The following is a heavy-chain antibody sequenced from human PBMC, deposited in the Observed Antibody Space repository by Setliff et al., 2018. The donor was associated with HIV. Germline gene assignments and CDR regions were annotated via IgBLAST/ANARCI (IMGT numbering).Heavy chain of an antibody. Sequence: SETLSLTCTVSGGSISGYYWSWIRQPPGKGLEWTGYIYYSGNTNYNPSLKSRVTISVDTSKNQFSLKLSSVTAADTAVYYCARGQRVLLLNWFDPWGQGTLVTVSS. CDR3: ARGQRVLLLNWFDP. J-gene: IGHJ5*02. V-gene: IGHV4-59*12. CDR2: IYYSGNT. D-gene: IGHD3-10*01. CDR1: GGSISGYY.